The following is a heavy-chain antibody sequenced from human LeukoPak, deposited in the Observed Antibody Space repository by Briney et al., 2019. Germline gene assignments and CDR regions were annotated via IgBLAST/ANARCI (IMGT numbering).Heavy chain of an antibody. V-gene: IGHV3-30-3*01. Sequence: PGGSLRLSCAASGFTFSSYAMHWVRQAAGKGLEWVAVISYDGSNKYYADSVKGRFTISRDNSKNTLYLQMNSLRAEDTAVYYCATTGIAAAEYYFDYWGQGTLVTVSS. J-gene: IGHJ4*02. D-gene: IGHD6-13*01. CDR2: ISYDGSNK. CDR3: ATTGIAAAEYYFDY. CDR1: GFTFSSYA.